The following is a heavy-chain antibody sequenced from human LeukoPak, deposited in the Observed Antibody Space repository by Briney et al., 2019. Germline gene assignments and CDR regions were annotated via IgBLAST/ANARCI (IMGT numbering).Heavy chain of an antibody. V-gene: IGHV4-59*01. Sequence: PSETLSLTCTVLGGSFSSYYWSWFRQPPGKGLEWIGDIYYSGSIKYNPSLKSRVTMSVDTSKNQFSLKLSSVTAADTAIYYCARENPSGYYNRPIDYWGQGTLVTVSS. D-gene: IGHD3-22*01. CDR3: ARENPSGYYNRPIDY. J-gene: IGHJ4*02. CDR2: IYYSGSI. CDR1: GGSFSSYY.